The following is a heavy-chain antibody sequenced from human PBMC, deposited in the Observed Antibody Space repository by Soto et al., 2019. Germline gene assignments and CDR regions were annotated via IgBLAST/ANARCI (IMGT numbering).Heavy chain of an antibody. CDR2: ISYSGST. D-gene: IGHD6-13*01. J-gene: IGHJ6*04. V-gene: IGHV4-59*01. CDR3: AREGFSSSWYYYYGLAV. Sequence: SETLSLTCTVSGGSISSYYWSWIRQPPGKGLEWIGYISYSGSTNYNPSLKSRVTISVDTSKNQFSLKLSSVTAADTAVYYCAREGFSSSWYYYYGLAVGGKGTTVPFSS. CDR1: GGSISSYY.